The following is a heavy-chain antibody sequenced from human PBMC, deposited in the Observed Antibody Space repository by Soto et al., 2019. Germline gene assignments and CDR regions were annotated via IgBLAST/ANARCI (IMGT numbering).Heavy chain of an antibody. V-gene: IGHV4-34*01. Sequence: PPESLSLTCAVYGGSFSGYYWSWIRQPPGKGLEWVGEINHSGGSKYNPSLKSRVTISVDTSKNQFSLKLSSVTAADTAVSYCARGPIRYCSSTSCPWSDAFDIWGQGTMVTVSS. J-gene: IGHJ3*02. D-gene: IGHD2-2*01. CDR1: GGSFSGYY. CDR2: INHSGGS. CDR3: ARGPIRYCSSTSCPWSDAFDI.